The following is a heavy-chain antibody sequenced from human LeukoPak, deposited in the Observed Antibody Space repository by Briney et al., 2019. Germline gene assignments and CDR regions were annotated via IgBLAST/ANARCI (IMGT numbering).Heavy chain of an antibody. CDR1: GFTFSDYY. Sequence: GGSLGLSCAASGFTFSDYYMSWIRQAPGKGLEWVSYISTSVGNRYYADSVQGRFTISRDNTKNSLYLQMNRLTAEDTAVYYCVRRTPSYYFDFWGQGALVTVSS. J-gene: IGHJ4*02. V-gene: IGHV3-11*04. D-gene: IGHD4-23*01. CDR3: VRRTPSYYFDF. CDR2: ISTSVGNR.